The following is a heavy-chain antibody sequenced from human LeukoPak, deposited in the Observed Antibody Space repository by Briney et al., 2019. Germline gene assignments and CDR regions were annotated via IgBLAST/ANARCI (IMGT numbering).Heavy chain of an antibody. J-gene: IGHJ3*02. CDR2: ISGSGGST. CDR3: AKDQGTVTPPGAGAFDI. D-gene: IGHD4-17*01. V-gene: IGHV3-23*01. Sequence: QSGGSLRLSCAASGFTFSSYAMSWVRQAPGKGLEWVSAISGSGGSTYYADSVKGRFTISRDNSKNTLYLQMNSLRAEDTAVYYCAKDQGTVTPPGAGAFDIWGQGTMVTVSS. CDR1: GFTFSSYA.